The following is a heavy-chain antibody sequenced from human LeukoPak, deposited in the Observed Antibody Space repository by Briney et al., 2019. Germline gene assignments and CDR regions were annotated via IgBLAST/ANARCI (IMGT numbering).Heavy chain of an antibody. J-gene: IGHJ1*01. CDR2: ISSSSSYI. D-gene: IGHD6-6*01. CDR3: ARDRVLGFQH. V-gene: IGHV3-21*01. CDR1: GFTFSSYS. Sequence: GGSLTLSXAASGFTFSSYSMNWVRQAPGKGLEWVSSISSSSSYIYYADSVKGRFTISRDNAKNSLYLQMNSLRAEDTAVYDCARDRVLGFQHWGQGTLVTVSS.